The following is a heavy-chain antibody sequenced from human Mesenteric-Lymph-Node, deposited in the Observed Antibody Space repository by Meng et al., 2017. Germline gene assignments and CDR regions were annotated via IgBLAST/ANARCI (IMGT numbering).Heavy chain of an antibody. V-gene: IGHV1-69*05. CDR1: GGTFSNYA. Sequence: SVKVSCKASGGTFSNYAISWVRQAPGQGLEWLGGIIPGLGTPHYAQRFQGRVTITTDESTTTAYMELSSLRSEDTALYYCAIGYCTGGSCFSSLLYHYGLDVWGQGTTVIVSS. CDR3: AIGYCTGGSCFSSLLYHYGLDV. J-gene: IGHJ6*02. CDR2: IIPGLGTP. D-gene: IGHD2-15*01.